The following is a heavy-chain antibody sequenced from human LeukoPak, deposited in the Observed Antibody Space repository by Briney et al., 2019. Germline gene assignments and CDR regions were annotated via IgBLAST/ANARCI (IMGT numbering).Heavy chain of an antibody. CDR1: GFTFDVYA. V-gene: IGHV3-9*01. Sequence: GGSLRLSCAASGFTFDVYAMHWVRQAPGKGLEWVSGISWNSGSIGYADSVKGRFTISRDNAKNSLYLQMNSLRAEDTALYYCAKDMSGYPIGPFDYWGQGTLVTVSS. D-gene: IGHD5-12*01. CDR3: AKDMSGYPIGPFDY. CDR2: ISWNSGSI. J-gene: IGHJ4*02.